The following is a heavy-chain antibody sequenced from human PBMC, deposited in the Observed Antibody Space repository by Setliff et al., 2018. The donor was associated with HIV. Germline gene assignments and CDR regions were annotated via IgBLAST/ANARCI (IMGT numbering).Heavy chain of an antibody. CDR3: ARGPPGSSIGWYVGY. CDR2: IYISGST. J-gene: IGHJ4*02. D-gene: IGHD6-19*01. CDR1: GGSITSYY. V-gene: IGHV4-4*07. Sequence: LSLTCTVSGGSITSYYWSWIRQPAGKGLEWFGRIYISGSTNYNPSFESRVTMSIDTSKNQFSLRLSSVIAADTAVYYCARGPPGSSIGWYVGYWGQGTLVTVSS.